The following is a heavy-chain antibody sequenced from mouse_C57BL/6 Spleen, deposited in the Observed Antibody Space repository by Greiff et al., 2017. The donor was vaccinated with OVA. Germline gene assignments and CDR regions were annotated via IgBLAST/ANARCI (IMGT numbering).Heavy chain of an antibody. V-gene: IGHV5-17*01. J-gene: IGHJ1*03. CDR3: ARLDGSLWYFDV. CDR1: GFTFSDYG. D-gene: IGHD1-1*01. CDR2: ISSGSSTI. Sequence: EVMLVESGGGLVKPGGSLKLSCAASGFTFSDYGMHWVRQAPEKGLEWVAYISSGSSTIYYADTVKGRFTISRDNAKNTLFLQMTSLRSEDTAMYYCARLDGSLWYFDVWGTGTTVTVSS.